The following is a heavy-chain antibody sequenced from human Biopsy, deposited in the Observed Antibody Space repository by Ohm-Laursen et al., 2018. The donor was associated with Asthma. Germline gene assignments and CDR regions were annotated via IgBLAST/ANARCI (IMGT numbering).Heavy chain of an antibody. CDR1: GFTFDDYA. D-gene: IGHD1-26*01. CDR3: AKGEWELLEANFDY. CDR2: ISWNSGSI. Sequence: SLRLSCAASGFTFDDYAMHWVRQAPGKGLEWVSGISWNSGSIGYADSVKGRFTISRDNAKNSLYLQMNSLRAEDTALYYCAKGEWELLEANFDYWGQGTLVSVSS. V-gene: IGHV3-9*01. J-gene: IGHJ4*02.